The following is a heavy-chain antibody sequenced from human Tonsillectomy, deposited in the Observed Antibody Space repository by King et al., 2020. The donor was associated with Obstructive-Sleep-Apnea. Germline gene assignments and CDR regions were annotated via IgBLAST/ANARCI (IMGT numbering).Heavy chain of an antibody. CDR3: AKDADYDYVWGSYRGEPVDY. J-gene: IGHJ4*02. D-gene: IGHD3-16*02. V-gene: IGHV3-23*04. CDR2: ISGGGSRR. CDR1: GVTFSNYA. Sequence: VQLVESGGGLVQPGGSLRLSCVVSGVTFSNYAMGWVRQAPGKGLEWVSGISGGGSRRYYADSVTGRFTISRDNPRNTLYLQMNSLRAADAAVYYCAKDADYDYVWGSYRGEPVDYWGQGTLVTVSS.